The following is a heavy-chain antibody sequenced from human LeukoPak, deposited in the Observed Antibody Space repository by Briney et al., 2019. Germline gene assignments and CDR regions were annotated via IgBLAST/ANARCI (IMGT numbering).Heavy chain of an antibody. D-gene: IGHD5-24*01. CDR1: GFTFGEYA. Sequence: GGSLRLSCTASGFTFGEYAMSWVRQAPGRGLEWVGFIRSKAFGGTAEYAASVKGRFAISRDDSKGIAYLQMNSLKTEDTAMYYCTRSQVEMARIAYYFDYWGQGTQVTVSS. V-gene: IGHV3-49*04. J-gene: IGHJ4*02. CDR3: TRSQVEMARIAYYFDY. CDR2: IRSKAFGGTA.